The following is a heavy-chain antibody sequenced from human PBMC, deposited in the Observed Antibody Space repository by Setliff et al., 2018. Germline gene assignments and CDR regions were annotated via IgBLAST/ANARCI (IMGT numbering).Heavy chain of an antibody. CDR1: GFAFSTYA. CDR3: ARDGHNVYYFDY. V-gene: IGHV3-23*01. Sequence: GGSLRLSCAASGFAFSTYAVSWVRQAPGKGLEWVSIFYDSRGDTYYADSVKGQFTVSRDNAKNTLYLQMNSLRAEDTAVYYCARDGHNVYYFDYWGLGTLVTVSS. CDR2: FYDSRGDT. J-gene: IGHJ4*02. D-gene: IGHD1-1*01.